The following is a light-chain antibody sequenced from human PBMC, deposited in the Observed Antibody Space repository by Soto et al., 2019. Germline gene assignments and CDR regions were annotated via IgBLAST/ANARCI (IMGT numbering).Light chain of an antibody. J-gene: IGKJ4*02. V-gene: IGKV3-11*01. CDR3: QQRTNWPLT. CDR2: DAS. CDR1: QSVDKD. Sequence: EIVLTQSPATLSFSPGERATLSCRASQSVDKDLVWYQQKPGQAPRLLIYDASSRATGIPARFRGSGSGTDFSLTMTSLEPEDFAVYYCQQRTNWPLTFGGGTKLEI.